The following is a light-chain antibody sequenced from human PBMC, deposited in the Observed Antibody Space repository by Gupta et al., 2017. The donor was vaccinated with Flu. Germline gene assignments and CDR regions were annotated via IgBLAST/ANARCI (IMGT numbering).Light chain of an antibody. Sequence: QSVLTQPPSVSGAPGQRVTISCTGSSSSIGAGYDVHWYQHLPGTAPKVVIYGSTDRPSGVPDRFSGSKSGTSASLVITGLQVDDEGDYYCQSYDSRLSAGVFGGGTQMSVL. CDR3: QSYDSRLSAGV. J-gene: IGLJ3*02. V-gene: IGLV1-40*01. CDR1: SSSIGAGYD. CDR2: GST.